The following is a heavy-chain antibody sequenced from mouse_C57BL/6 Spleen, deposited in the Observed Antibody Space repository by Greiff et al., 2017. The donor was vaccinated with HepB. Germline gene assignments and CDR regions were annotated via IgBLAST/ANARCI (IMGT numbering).Heavy chain of an antibody. J-gene: IGHJ2*01. CDR3: ASRGYYGNYFDY. CDR1: GYTFTDYY. CDR2: INPNNGGT. V-gene: IGHV1-26*01. D-gene: IGHD2-1*01. Sequence: EVQLQQSGPELVKPGASVKISCKASGYTFTDYYMNWVKQSHGKSLEWIGDINPNNGGTSYNQKFKGKATLTVDKSSSTAYMELRSLTSEDSAVYYCASRGYYGNYFDYWGQGTTLTVSS.